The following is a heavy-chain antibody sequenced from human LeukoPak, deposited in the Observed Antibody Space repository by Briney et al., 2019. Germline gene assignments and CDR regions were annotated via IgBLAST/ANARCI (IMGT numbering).Heavy chain of an antibody. V-gene: IGHV3-23*01. Sequence: TGGSLRLSCVASGFIFSNYAMSWVRQAPGKGLEWVSSISGSGDSAYFAASVKGRFTISRDNSKNTLYLQMSSLRAEDTAVYYCAKIVVPGAIDYWGQGTLVTVSS. CDR2: ISGSGDSA. D-gene: IGHD2-2*01. CDR3: AKIVVPGAIDY. CDR1: GFIFSNYA. J-gene: IGHJ4*02.